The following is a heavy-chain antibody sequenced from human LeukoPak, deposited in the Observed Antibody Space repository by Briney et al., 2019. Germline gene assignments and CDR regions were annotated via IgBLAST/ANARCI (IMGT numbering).Heavy chain of an antibody. Sequence: GGSLRLSCAASGFTFSSYSMHWVRQAPGKGLEWVAVISYDGSNKYYADSMKGRFTISRDNSKNTLYLQMNSLRAEDTAVYYCQSGYSGYGTRYFDYWGQGTLVTVSS. CDR1: GFTFSSYS. D-gene: IGHD5-12*01. CDR3: QSGYSGYGTRYFDY. V-gene: IGHV3-30*03. J-gene: IGHJ4*02. CDR2: ISYDGSNK.